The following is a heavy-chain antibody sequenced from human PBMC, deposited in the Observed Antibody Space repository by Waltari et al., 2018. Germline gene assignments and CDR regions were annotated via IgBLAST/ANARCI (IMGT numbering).Heavy chain of an antibody. CDR2: NNLGEVT. CDR3: VTGPRDKWVGRYSGEFFHH. J-gene: IGHJ1*01. CDR1: GVSLGDYY. V-gene: IGHV4-34*02. D-gene: IGHD6-19*01. Sequence: QVELQQWGAGLLRPSETLSLPCAVYGVSLGDYYWTWIRQPLRKGLGWSGENNLGEVTYYNPSLEGRVTILLDKSKNQFSLHLVSGTAADTARYYCVTGPRDKWVGRYSGEFFHHWGPGTLVTVSS.